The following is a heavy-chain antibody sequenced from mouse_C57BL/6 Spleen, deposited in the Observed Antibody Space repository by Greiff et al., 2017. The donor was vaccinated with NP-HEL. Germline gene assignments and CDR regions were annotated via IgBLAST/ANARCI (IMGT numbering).Heavy chain of an antibody. Sequence: EVMLVESGGGLVQPGGSLSLSCAASGFTFTDYYMSWVRQPPGKALEWLGFIRNKANGYTTEYSASVKGRFTISRDNSQSILYLQMNALRAEDSATYYCASSTVVATGDWYFDVWGTGTTVTVSS. J-gene: IGHJ1*03. CDR1: GFTFTDYY. CDR3: ASSTVVATGDWYFDV. D-gene: IGHD1-1*01. V-gene: IGHV7-3*01. CDR2: IRNKANGYTT.